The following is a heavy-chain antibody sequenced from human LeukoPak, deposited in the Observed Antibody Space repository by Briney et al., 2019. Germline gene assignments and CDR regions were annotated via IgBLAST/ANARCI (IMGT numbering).Heavy chain of an antibody. CDR3: ARNRYLGQNFYYYGLDV. D-gene: IGHD3-9*01. J-gene: IGHJ6*02. CDR2: INGYNGDT. CDR1: GYTFTSYG. Sequence: ASVKVSCKASGYTFTSYGITWVRQAPGRGLEWMGWINGYNGDTNYAQMLQGRVTMTTDTSTSTAYMELRSLRSDDTAVYHCARNRYLGQNFYYYGLDVWGQGTTVTVSS. V-gene: IGHV1-18*01.